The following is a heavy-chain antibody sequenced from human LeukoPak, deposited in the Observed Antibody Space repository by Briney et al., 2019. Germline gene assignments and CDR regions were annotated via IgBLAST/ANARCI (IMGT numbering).Heavy chain of an antibody. D-gene: IGHD1-26*01. J-gene: IGHJ6*03. Sequence: SETLSLTCTVSGGSISSYYWSWIRQPPGKGLEWIGYIYYSGSTNYNPSLKSRVTISVDTSKNQFSLKLSSVNAADTGVYYCARDLIVGAAIYYMDVWGKGTTVTVSS. V-gene: IGHV4-59*01. CDR3: ARDLIVGAAIYYMDV. CDR1: GGSISSYY. CDR2: IYYSGST.